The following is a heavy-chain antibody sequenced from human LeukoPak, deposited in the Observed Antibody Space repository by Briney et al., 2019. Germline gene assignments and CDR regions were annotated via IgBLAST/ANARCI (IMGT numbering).Heavy chain of an antibody. CDR3: AIAHYYDSSGYYYGLWE. J-gene: IGHJ4*02. Sequence: GGSLRLSCAASGFTFSSYAMNWVRQAPGRGLEWVSTISSSGENTYYADSVKGRFTISRDNAKNSLYLQMNSLRAEDTAVYYCAIAHYYDSSGYYYGLWEWGQGTLVTVSS. CDR2: ISSSGENT. V-gene: IGHV3-21*04. CDR1: GFTFSSYA. D-gene: IGHD3-22*01.